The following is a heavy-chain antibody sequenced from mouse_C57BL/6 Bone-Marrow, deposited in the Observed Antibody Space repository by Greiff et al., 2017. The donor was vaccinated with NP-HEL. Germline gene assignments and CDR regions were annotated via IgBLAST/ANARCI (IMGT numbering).Heavy chain of an antibody. CDR2: ISYDGSN. J-gene: IGHJ1*03. CDR3: ARGAYYYGSSHWYFDV. Sequence: EVKLMESGPGLVKPSQSLSLSCSVTGYSITSGYYCYWIRQFPGNQLECMGYISYDGSNNYNPSLKNRISITRDTSKNQFFLKLNSVTTEDTATYYCARGAYYYGSSHWYFDVWGTGTTVTVSS. D-gene: IGHD1-1*01. V-gene: IGHV3-6*01. CDR1: GYSITSGYY.